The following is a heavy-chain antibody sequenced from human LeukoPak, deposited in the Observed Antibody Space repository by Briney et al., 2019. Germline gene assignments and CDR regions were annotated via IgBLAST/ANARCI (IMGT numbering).Heavy chain of an antibody. Sequence: SETLSLTCTVSGGSISSYYWSWIRQPAGKGLEWIGRIYTSGSTNYNPSLKSRVTMSVDTSKNQFSLKLSSVTAADTAVYYCARDPLDYGDPNWFDPWGQRTLVTVSS. CDR3: ARDPLDYGDPNWFDP. D-gene: IGHD4-17*01. CDR1: GGSISSYY. J-gene: IGHJ5*02. V-gene: IGHV4-4*07. CDR2: IYTSGST.